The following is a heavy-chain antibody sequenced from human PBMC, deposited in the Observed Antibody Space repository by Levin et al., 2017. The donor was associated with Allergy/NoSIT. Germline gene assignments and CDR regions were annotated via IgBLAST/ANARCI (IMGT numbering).Heavy chain of an antibody. V-gene: IGHV4-38-2*01. CDR2: IYHSEST. J-gene: IGHJ3*02. CDR1: GYSISSGYY. D-gene: IGHD5-18*01. CDR3: ARSSFHYGYLLHAVDI. Sequence: AGGSLRLSCAVSGYSISSGYYWGWIRQPPGKGLEWIGSIYHSESTYYNPSLKSRVTISVDTSKNQFSLKLSLGTAADTAVYYCARSSFHYGYLLHAVDIWGQGTMVTVSS.